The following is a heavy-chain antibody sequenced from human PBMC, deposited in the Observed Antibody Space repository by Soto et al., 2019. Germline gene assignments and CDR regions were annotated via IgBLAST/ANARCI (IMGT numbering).Heavy chain of an antibody. CDR1: GYTLTNYY. CDR2: INPSGGST. V-gene: IGHV1-46*01. CDR3: ARCDSRSDHYDF. Sequence: ASVKVACKASGYTLTNYYLHWVRQAPGQGIEWMGIINPSGGSTIYAQKFQGRVTMTSDTSTSTVYLDLSSLRSDDTAVYYCARCDSRSDHYDFWGQGTSVTGSS. D-gene: IGHD3-3*01. J-gene: IGHJ4*01.